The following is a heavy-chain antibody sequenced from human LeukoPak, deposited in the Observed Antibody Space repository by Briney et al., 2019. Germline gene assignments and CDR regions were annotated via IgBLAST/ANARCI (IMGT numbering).Heavy chain of an antibody. CDR1: GYTFTGYY. D-gene: IGHD3-10*01. CDR2: INPNSGGT. J-gene: IGHJ3*02. Sequence: ASVKVSCKASGYTFTGYYMHWVRQAPGQGLEWMGWINPNSGGTNYAQKFQGRVTMTRDTSISTAYMELSRLRSDDTAVYYCARDHVLLWFGELLAFDIWGQGQWSPSLQ. V-gene: IGHV1-2*02. CDR3: ARDHVLLWFGELLAFDI.